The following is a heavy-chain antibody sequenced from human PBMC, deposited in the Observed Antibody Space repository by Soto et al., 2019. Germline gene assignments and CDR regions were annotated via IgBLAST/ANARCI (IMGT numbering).Heavy chain of an antibody. CDR3: ARDTDDDLTGSRPLDY. CDR1: GFTFSSYS. J-gene: IGHJ4*02. V-gene: IGHV3-21*01. CDR2: ISISSSYI. D-gene: IGHD3-9*01. Sequence: GGSLRLSCAASGFTFSSYSMNWVRQAPGKGLEWVSSISISSSYIYYADSVKGRFTISRDNAKNSLYLQMNSLRAEDTAVYYCARDTDDDLTGSRPLDYWGQGTLVTVSS.